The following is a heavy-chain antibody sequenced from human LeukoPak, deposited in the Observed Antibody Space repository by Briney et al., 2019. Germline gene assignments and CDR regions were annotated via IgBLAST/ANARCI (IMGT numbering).Heavy chain of an antibody. V-gene: IGHV3-20*04. CDR3: ARGYSSGWLYDY. CDR1: GFTFDDYG. D-gene: IGHD6-19*01. Sequence: GGSLRLSCAASGFTFDDYGMSWVRQAPGKGLEWVSGINWNGGSTGYAESVKGRFTISRDNAKNSLYLQMNSLRAEDTALYYCARGYSSGWLYDYWGQGTLVTVSS. CDR2: INWNGGST. J-gene: IGHJ4*02.